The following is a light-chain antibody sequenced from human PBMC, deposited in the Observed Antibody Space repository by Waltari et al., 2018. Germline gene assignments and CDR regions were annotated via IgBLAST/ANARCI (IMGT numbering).Light chain of an antibody. Sequence: QSAPSQPASVSGSPGQSITLSCTGSSIDVGGYNYVTWYQQHPGKAPKLLIYEVSNRPSGVSNRFSGSKSGNTASLTISGLQAEDEADYYCSSYTSSSTVVFGGGTKVTVL. V-gene: IGLV2-14*01. CDR2: EVS. J-gene: IGLJ2*01. CDR3: SSYTSSSTVV. CDR1: SIDVGGYNY.